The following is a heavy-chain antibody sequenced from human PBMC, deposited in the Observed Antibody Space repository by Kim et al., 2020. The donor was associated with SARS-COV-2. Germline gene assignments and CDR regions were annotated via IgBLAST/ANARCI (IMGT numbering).Heavy chain of an antibody. D-gene: IGHD2-21*02. CDR2: IDPSDSYT. J-gene: IGHJ5*02. CDR3: ARLSCGGDCYQEFDP. Sequence: GESLKISCKGSGYSFTSYWISWVRQMPGKGLEWMGRIDPSDSYTNYSPSFQGHVTISADKSISTAYLQWSSLKASDTAMYYCARLSCGGDCYQEFDPWGQGTLVTVSS. CDR1: GYSFTSYW. V-gene: IGHV5-10-1*01.